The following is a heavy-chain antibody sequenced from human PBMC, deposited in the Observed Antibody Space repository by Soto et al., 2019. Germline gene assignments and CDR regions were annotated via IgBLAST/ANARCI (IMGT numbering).Heavy chain of an antibody. CDR2: IYYSGST. V-gene: IGHV4-30-4*01. CDR1: GGSISSGDYY. Sequence: SETLSLTCTVSGGSISSGDYYWSWIRQPPGKGLEGIGYIYYSGSTYYNPSLKSRVTISVDTSKNQFSLKLSSVPAADTAVYYCARDMRCSGGSCDACDIWGQGTMVTVSS. CDR3: ARDMRCSGGSCDACDI. J-gene: IGHJ3*02. D-gene: IGHD2-15*01.